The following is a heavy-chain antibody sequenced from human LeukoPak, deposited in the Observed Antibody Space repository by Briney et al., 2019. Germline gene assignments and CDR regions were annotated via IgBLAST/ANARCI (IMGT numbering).Heavy chain of an antibody. Sequence: SQTLSLTCAISGDSVSSNSAAWNWIRQSPSRGLEWLGRTYYRSKWYNDYAVSVKSRITINPDTSKNQFSLQLNSVTPEDTAVYYYARDQPLYWFGELLFDYWGQGTLVTVSS. CDR3: ARDQPLYWFGELLFDY. D-gene: IGHD3-10*01. J-gene: IGHJ4*02. CDR2: TYYRSKWYN. V-gene: IGHV6-1*01. CDR1: GDSVSSNSAA.